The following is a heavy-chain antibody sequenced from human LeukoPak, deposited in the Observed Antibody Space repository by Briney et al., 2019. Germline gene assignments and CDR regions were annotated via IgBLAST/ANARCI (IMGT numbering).Heavy chain of an antibody. CDR3: ARTAYFADWSFDY. CDR2: IYSGGST. J-gene: IGHJ4*02. CDR1: GFTVSSNY. D-gene: IGHD2-21*01. Sequence: GGSLRLSCAASGFTVSSNYMSWVRQAPGKGLERVSVIYSGGSTYYADSVKGRFTISRDNSKNTLYLQMNSLRAEDTAVYYCARTAYFADWSFDYWGQGTLVTVSS. V-gene: IGHV3-66*01.